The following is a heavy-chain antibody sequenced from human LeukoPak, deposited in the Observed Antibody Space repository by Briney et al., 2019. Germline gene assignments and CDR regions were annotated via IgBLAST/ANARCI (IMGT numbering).Heavy chain of an antibody. CDR3: ARDFYYYDSSDYLDY. CDR1: GFTFSSYG. J-gene: IGHJ4*02. V-gene: IGHV3-33*01. CDR2: ICYDGSTN. Sequence: GETLRLSCAASGFTFSSYGMHWVRQAPGKGLEWVAVICYDGSTNCYTDSVKGRFTISRDNAKNTLYLQMNSLRDEDTAVYYCARDFYYYDSSDYLDYWGQGTLVTVSS. D-gene: IGHD3-22*01.